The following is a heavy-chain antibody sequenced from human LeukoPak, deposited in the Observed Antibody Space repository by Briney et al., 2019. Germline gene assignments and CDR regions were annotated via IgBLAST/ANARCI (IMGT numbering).Heavy chain of an antibody. Sequence: SETLSLTCTVSGGSISSYYWSWIRQPPGKGLEWIGYIYYSGSTYYNPSLKSRVTISVDTSKNQFSLKLSSVTAADTAVYYCASLGFPYGMDVWGQGTTVTVSS. V-gene: IGHV4-59*12. CDR3: ASLGFPYGMDV. J-gene: IGHJ6*02. CDR1: GGSISSYY. CDR2: IYYSGST.